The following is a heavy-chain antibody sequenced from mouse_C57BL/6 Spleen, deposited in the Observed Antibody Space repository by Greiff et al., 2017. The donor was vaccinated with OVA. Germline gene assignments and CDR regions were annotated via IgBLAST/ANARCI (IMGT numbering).Heavy chain of an antibody. Sequence: EVQLVESEGGLVQPGSSMKLSCTASGFTFSDSYMAWVGQGPEKGLEWVANINYDGSSTYYLDSLKSSFIISRDNAKNSLYLQMRRLKSEDTATYYCARDSLSGRYMDYWGQGTSVTVSS. D-gene: IGHD6-2*01. J-gene: IGHJ4*01. V-gene: IGHV5-16*01. CDR1: GFTFSDSY. CDR3: ARDSLSGRYMDY. CDR2: INYDGSST.